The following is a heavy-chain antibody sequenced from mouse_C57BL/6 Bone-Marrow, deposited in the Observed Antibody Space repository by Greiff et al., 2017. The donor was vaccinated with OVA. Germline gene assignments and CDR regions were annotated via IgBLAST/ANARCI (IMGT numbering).Heavy chain of an antibody. V-gene: IGHV1-50*01. CDR2: IDPSDSYT. J-gene: IGHJ3*01. CDR3: ASVYGYDEAY. Sequence: QVQLQQPGAELVKPGASVKLSCKASGYTFTSYWMQWVKQRPGQGLEWIGEIDPSDSYTNYNQKFKGKATLTVDTSSSTAYMQLSSLTSEDSAVYYCASVYGYDEAYWGQGTLVTVSA. D-gene: IGHD2-2*01. CDR1: GYTFTSYW.